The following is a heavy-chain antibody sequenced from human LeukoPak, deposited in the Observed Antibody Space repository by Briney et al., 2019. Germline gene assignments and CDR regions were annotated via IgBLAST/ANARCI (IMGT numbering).Heavy chain of an antibody. CDR1: GDSISTGGFY. J-gene: IGHJ3*02. CDR3: ALGVAAAFDI. CDR2: IHYSGST. V-gene: IGHV4-31*03. D-gene: IGHD2-15*01. Sequence: PSETLSLTCTVSGDSISTGGFYCSWIRQHPGKGLEWIGYIHYSGSTYYKPSLKSRVTISVDTSKNQFSLKLSTVTAADTAVYYCALGVAAAFDIWGQGTMVTVSS.